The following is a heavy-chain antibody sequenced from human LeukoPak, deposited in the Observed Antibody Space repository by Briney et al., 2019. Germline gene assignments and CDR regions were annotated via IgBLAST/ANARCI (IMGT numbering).Heavy chain of an antibody. CDR1: GGSIISGRYY. CDR2: VYYGGSA. CDR3: VRSNSGSSRFWYFGL. J-gene: IGHJ2*01. Sequence: SETLSLTCNVSGGSIISGRYYWVWIRQPPGESLEWIGSVYYGGSAYYNPSLKSRVTISVDTSKNHFSLKLNSVTAADTSVYYCVRSNSGSSRFWYFGLWGRGALVPVSS. D-gene: IGHD1-26*01. V-gene: IGHV4-39*02.